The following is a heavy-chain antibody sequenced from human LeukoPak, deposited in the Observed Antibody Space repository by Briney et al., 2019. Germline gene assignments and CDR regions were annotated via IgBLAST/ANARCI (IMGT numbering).Heavy chain of an antibody. V-gene: IGHV4-39*07. CDR3: ARGVLRYFDWLSHPPRRQPRPVFDY. J-gene: IGHJ4*02. Sequence: KPSETLSLTCTVSGGSISSSSYYWGWIRQPPGKGLEWIGSIYYSGSTYYNPSLKSRVTISVDTSKNQSSLKLSSVTAADTAVYYCARGVLRYFDWLSHPPRRQPRPVFDYWGQGTLVTVSS. D-gene: IGHD3-9*01. CDR1: GGSISSSSYY. CDR2: IYYSGST.